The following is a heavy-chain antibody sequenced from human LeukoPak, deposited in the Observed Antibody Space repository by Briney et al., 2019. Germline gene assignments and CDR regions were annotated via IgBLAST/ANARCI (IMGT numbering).Heavy chain of an antibody. V-gene: IGHV4-38-2*02. J-gene: IGHJ3*02. CDR2: IYHSGNT. CDR1: GYSISSGYY. Sequence: PSETLSLTCTVSGYSISSGYYWGWIRQPPGKGLEWIANIYHSGNTYYNPSLKSRVTISVDTSRNQFSLKLSSVTAADTAVYYCARSGYSYGADAFGIWGQGTMVTVSS. CDR3: ARSGYSYGADAFGI. D-gene: IGHD5-18*01.